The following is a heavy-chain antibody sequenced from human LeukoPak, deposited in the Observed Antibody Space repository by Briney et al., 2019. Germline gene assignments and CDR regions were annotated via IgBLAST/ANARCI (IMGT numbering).Heavy chain of an antibody. D-gene: IGHD2-2*01. CDR3: ARPYCSSTSCYTYYFDY. CDR2: INHSGST. CDR1: GGSFSGYY. V-gene: IGHV4-34*01. J-gene: IGHJ4*02. Sequence: SETLSLTCAVYGGSFSGYYWSWIRQPPGKGLEWIGEINHSGSTNYNPSLKSRVTISVDTSKNQFSLKLSSVTAADTAVYYCARPYCSSTSCYTYYFDYWGQGTLVTVSS.